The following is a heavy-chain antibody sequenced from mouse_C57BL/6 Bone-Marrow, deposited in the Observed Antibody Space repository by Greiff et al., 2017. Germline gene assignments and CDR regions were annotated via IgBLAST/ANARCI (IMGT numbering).Heavy chain of an antibody. CDR1: GYTFTSYW. D-gene: IGHD2-1*01. CDR3: ARWSGNYALYAMDY. CDR2: IYPGSGST. V-gene: IGHV1-55*01. Sequence: VQLLQQPGAELVKPGASVQTSCKASGYTFTSYWITWVKQRPGQGLEWIGVIYPGSGSTNYNEKFKSKATLTVDTSSSTAYMQLSSLASEDSAVYNYARWSGNYALYAMDYWGQGTSVTVSS. J-gene: IGHJ4*01.